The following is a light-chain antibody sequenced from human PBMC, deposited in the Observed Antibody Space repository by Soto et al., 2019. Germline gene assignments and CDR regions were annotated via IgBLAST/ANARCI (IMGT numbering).Light chain of an antibody. CDR1: QTVSRNN. V-gene: IGKV3-20*01. Sequence: EIVLTQSPGTLSFSPGERATLSCRASQTVSRNNLVWYQQRPGQPPRLLIYGASSRATGIPDRFSGSGSGTDFTLTISSLEPEDFAVYFCQHYGTSPFTFGQGTRLEIK. J-gene: IGKJ5*01. CDR2: GAS. CDR3: QHYGTSPFT.